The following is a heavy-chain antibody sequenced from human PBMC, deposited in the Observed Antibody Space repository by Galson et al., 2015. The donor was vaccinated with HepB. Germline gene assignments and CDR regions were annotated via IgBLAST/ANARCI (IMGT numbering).Heavy chain of an antibody. J-gene: IGHJ6*01. Sequence: SLRLSCAASGFTFSSYGMHWVRRAPGKGLEWVAAISNDGSVKYYADSVKGRFTISRDNSKRTLWLQMNSLRGEDTAVFYCAKEVSSGLDFYGMDVWGQGTTVTVSS. CDR1: GFTFSSYG. CDR2: ISNDGSVK. D-gene: IGHD6-19*01. CDR3: AKEVSSGLDFYGMDV. V-gene: IGHV3-30*18.